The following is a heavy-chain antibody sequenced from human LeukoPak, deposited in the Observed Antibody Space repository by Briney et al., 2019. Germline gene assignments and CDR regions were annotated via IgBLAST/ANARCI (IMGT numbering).Heavy chain of an antibody. CDR1: GYTFTSYG. CDR2: ISAYNGNT. Sequence: ASVKVPCKASGYTFTSYGISLVRQAPGQGLEWMGGISAYNGNTNYAQKLQGRVTMTTDTSTSTAYMELRSLRSDDTAVYYCGRDGPNTIFGRYLYSWGQGTLVTVSS. CDR3: GRDGPNTIFGRYLYS. J-gene: IGHJ4*02. D-gene: IGHD3-3*01. V-gene: IGHV1-18*01.